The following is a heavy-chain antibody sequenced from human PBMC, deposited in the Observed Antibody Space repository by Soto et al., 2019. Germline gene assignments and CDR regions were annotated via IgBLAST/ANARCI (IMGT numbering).Heavy chain of an antibody. V-gene: IGHV3-9*01. CDR1: GFTFDDYA. J-gene: IGHJ5*02. CDR3: AKSPIAAAGFTRFDP. Sequence: GGSLRLSCAASGFTFDDYAMHWVRQAPGKGLEWVSGISWNSGSIGYADSVKGRFTISRDNAKNSLYLQMNSLRAEDTALYYCAKSPIAAAGFTRFDPWGQGTLVTVSS. D-gene: IGHD6-13*01. CDR2: ISWNSGSI.